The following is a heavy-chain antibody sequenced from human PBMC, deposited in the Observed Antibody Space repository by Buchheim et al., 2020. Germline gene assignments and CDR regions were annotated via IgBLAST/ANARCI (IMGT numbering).Heavy chain of an antibody. CDR2: ISSSSSTI. V-gene: IGHV3-48*01. CDR1: GFTFSSYS. J-gene: IGHJ5*02. Sequence: EVQLVESGGGLVQPGGSLRLSCAASGFTFSSYSMNWVRQAPGKGLEWVSYISSSSSTIYYADSVKGRFTISRDTAKNSLYLPMNSLRAEDTAVYYCARATGYSSSWYGHGWFDPWGQGTL. CDR3: ARATGYSSSWYGHGWFDP. D-gene: IGHD6-13*01.